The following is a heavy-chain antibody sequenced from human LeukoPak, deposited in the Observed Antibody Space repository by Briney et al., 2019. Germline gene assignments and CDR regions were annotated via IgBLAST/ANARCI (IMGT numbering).Heavy chain of an antibody. V-gene: IGHV4-34*01. J-gene: IGHJ6*02. Sequence: SETLSLTCTLYGGSFNDYYWSWIRQPPGKGLEWIGEINHSGSTNYNPSLKSRVTISVDTSKNQFSLKLSSVTAADTAVYYCARVRMYYYYGMDVWGQGTTVTVSS. CDR1: GGSFNDYY. CDR2: INHSGST. CDR3: ARVRMYYYYGMDV.